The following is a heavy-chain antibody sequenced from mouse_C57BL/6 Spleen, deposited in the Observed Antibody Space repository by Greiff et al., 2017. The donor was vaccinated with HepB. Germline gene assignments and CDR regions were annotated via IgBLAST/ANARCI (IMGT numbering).Heavy chain of an antibody. CDR3: ARDDYAYAMDD. J-gene: IGHJ4*01. V-gene: IGHV1-82*01. CDR2: IYPGDGDT. CDR1: GYAFSSSW. Sequence: VKLMESGPELVKPGASVKISCKASGYAFSSSWMNWVKQRPGKGLEWIGRIYPGDGDTNYNGKFKGKATLTADKSSSTAYMQLSRLTSEDSAVYFCARDDYAYAMDDWGQGTSVTVSS. D-gene: IGHD2-4*01.